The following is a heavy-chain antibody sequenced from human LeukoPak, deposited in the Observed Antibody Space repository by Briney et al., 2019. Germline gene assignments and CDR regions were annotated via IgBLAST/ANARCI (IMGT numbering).Heavy chain of an antibody. V-gene: IGHV3-23*01. CDR2: ISGSGGST. D-gene: IGHD3-22*01. J-gene: IGHJ6*03. CDR3: AKGLYYYDTSGYDYDYYYMDV. CDR1: GFTFSSYA. Sequence: GGSLRLSCAASGFTFSSYAMSWVRQAPGKGLEWVSAISGSGGSTYYADSVKGRFTISRDNSKNTLYLQMNGLRADDTAIYYCAKGLYYYDTSGYDYDYYYMDVWGKGTTVTISS.